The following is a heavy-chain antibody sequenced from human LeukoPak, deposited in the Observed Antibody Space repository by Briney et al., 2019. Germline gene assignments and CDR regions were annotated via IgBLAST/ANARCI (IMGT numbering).Heavy chain of an antibody. J-gene: IGHJ3*02. CDR1: GGSFSGYY. CDR2: INHSGST. Sequence: SSETLSLTCAVYGGSFSGYYWSWIRQPPGKGLEWIGEINHSGSTNYNPSLKSRVTISVDTSKNQFSLKLSSVTAADTAVYYCASDFSGHGDEDWDAFDIWGQGTMVTVSS. CDR3: ASDFSGHGDEDWDAFDI. D-gene: IGHD4-17*01. V-gene: IGHV4-34*01.